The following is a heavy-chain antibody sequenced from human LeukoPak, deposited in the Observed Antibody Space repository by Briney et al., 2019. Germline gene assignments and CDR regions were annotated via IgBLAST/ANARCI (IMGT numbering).Heavy chain of an antibody. CDR1: GFTFSSYG. V-gene: IGHV3-30*18. D-gene: IGHD1-26*01. Sequence: PGGSLRLSCAASGFTFSSYGMHWVRQAPGKGLEWVAVISYDGSNKYYADSVKGRFTISRDNSKNTLYLQMNSLRAEDTAVYYCAKGESYCAIDYWGQGTLVTVSS. CDR3: AKGESYCAIDY. CDR2: ISYDGSNK. J-gene: IGHJ4*02.